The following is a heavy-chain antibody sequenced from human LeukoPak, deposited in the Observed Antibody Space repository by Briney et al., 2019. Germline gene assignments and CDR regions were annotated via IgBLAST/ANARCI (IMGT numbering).Heavy chain of an antibody. Sequence: GASVTVFCKASGYTFTSYGISWVRQAPGQGLEWMGWISTYNGNTNYAQKLQGRVTMTTDTFTSTAYMELRSLRSDDTAVYYCASGSGYPYYFDSWGQGTLVTVSS. CDR3: ASGSGYPYYFDS. D-gene: IGHD3-22*01. J-gene: IGHJ4*02. CDR1: GYTFTSYG. V-gene: IGHV1-18*01. CDR2: ISTYNGNT.